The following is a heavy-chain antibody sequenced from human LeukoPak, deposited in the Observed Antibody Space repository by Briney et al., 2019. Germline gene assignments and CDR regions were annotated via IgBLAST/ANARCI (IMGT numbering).Heavy chain of an antibody. CDR1: GYMFTNYW. V-gene: IGHV5-51*01. J-gene: IGHJ4*02. CDR3: ARRRDLYSGSYYPFDY. Sequence: GESLQISCQGSGYMFTNYWIGWGRPLPGKGLEWMGIIYPGDSQTRYSPSFQGQVTISADKSISPAYLQWSSLKASDTAMYYCARRRDLYSGSYYPFDYWGQGTLVTVSS. D-gene: IGHD1-26*01. CDR2: IYPGDSQT.